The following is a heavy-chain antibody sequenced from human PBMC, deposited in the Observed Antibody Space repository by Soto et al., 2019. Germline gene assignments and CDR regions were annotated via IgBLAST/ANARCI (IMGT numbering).Heavy chain of an antibody. D-gene: IGHD3-16*02. V-gene: IGHV3-23*01. J-gene: IGHJ6*02. CDR2: ISGSGSNT. CDR3: ARVIEAYSNYGMDV. CDR1: GFTSSSYA. Sequence: GGSLRLSCAASGFTSSSYAMSWVRQAPGKGLEWVSAISGSGSNTYYADSVKGRFTISRDNSKNTLFLQMNSLRAEDTAVYYCARVIEAYSNYGMDVWGQGTTVTVSS.